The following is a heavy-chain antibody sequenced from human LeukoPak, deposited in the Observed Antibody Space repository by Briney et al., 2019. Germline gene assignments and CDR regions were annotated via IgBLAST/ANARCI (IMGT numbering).Heavy chain of an antibody. CDR1: RFIFSNHW. D-gene: IGHD6-25*01. CDR2: INQDGSDK. Sequence: GGSLRLSCAASRFIFSNHWMTWVRQAPGKGLEWVAMINQDGSDKYYADSVKGRFTISRDNAKNSLYLQMNSLRADDTAVYYCARFAAGGSYYYYVDVWGKGTTVTVSS. CDR3: ARFAAGGSYYYYVDV. J-gene: IGHJ6*03. V-gene: IGHV3-7*01.